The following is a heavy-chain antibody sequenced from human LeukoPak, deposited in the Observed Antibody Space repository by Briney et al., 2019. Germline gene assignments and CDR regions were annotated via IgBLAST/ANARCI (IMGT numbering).Heavy chain of an antibody. D-gene: IGHD6-19*01. CDR2: IQQDGSVK. Sequence: GGSLRLSCAASGFTFSSYSMNWVRQAPGKGLEWVANIQQDGSVKNYVDSVKGRFTISRDNAKNSLYLQMNSLRVEDTAVYYCAGGSGWISDSWGPGTLVTVSS. CDR3: AGGSGWISDS. CDR1: GFTFSSYS. J-gene: IGHJ4*02. V-gene: IGHV3-7*01.